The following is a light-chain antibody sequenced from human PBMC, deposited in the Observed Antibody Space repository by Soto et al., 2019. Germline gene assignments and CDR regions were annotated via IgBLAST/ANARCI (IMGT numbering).Light chain of an antibody. CDR3: ISYTDRQSYL. Sequence: QSVLTQPASVSGSPGQSITISCSGTSSDIGSYNHVAWYQQFPGKSPQLMIYAVSDRPSGVSDRFSGSKSGITASLTISGLQTEDEADYYCISYTDRQSYLSGTGTKGTVL. V-gene: IGLV2-14*03. CDR2: AVS. J-gene: IGLJ1*01. CDR1: SSDIGSYNH.